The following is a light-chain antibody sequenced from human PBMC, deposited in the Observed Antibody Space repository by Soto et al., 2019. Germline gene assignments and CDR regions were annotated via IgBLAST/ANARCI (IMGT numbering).Light chain of an antibody. V-gene: IGKV3-11*01. CDR2: DTS. CDR3: QQRSTWPTLT. Sequence: EIVLTQSPATLSASPGESAALSCRASQDVGHYVAWYRQIPGQAPRILIYDTSNRAAGIPDRFRGSGSGTDFTLTISSLEPEDFAVYYCQQRSTWPTLTFGGGTKVEIK. J-gene: IGKJ4*01. CDR1: QDVGHY.